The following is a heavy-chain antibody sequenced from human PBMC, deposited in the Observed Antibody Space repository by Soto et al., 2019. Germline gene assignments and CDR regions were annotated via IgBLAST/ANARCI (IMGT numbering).Heavy chain of an antibody. D-gene: IGHD3-10*01. J-gene: IGHJ6*04. V-gene: IGHV3-74*01. Sequence: EVQLVESGGGLVQPGGSLRLSCAASGFTLSGRSMHWVRQAPGKGLVWVSGIDNAGTDSTYADSVKGRFTSSRDNAKNMLDLQMNSLRVVDTAVYYCARGWFGPDVWGKGTTVTVSS. CDR3: ARGWFGPDV. CDR1: GFTLSGRS. CDR2: IDNAGTDS.